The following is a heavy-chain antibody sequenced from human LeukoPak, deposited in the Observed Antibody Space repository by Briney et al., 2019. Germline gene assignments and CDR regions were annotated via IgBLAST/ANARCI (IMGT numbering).Heavy chain of an antibody. CDR3: ARDSLPFYGGNSGVDY. CDR1: GFTFSSYW. D-gene: IGHD4-23*01. Sequence: GGSLRLSCAASGFTFSSYWMRWVRQAPGKGLVWVSRINSDGSSTSYADSVKGRFAISRDNAKNTLYLQMNSLRAEDTAVYYCARDSLPFYGGNSGVDYWGQGTLVTVSS. J-gene: IGHJ4*02. V-gene: IGHV3-74*01. CDR2: INSDGSST.